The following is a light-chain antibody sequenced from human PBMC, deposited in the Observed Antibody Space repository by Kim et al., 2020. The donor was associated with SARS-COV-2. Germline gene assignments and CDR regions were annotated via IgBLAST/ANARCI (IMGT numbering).Light chain of an antibody. J-gene: IGLJ2*01. CDR3: SSYTSSSTLVV. V-gene: IGLV2-14*03. CDR2: DVS. CDR1: SNDVGGYDY. Sequence: QSALTQPPSASGSPGQSVTISCTGTSNDVGGYDYVSWYQQHPGKAPKLMIYDVSNRPSGVSNRFSGSKSGNTASLTISGLQAEDEADYYCSSYTSSSTLVVFGGGTQLTVL.